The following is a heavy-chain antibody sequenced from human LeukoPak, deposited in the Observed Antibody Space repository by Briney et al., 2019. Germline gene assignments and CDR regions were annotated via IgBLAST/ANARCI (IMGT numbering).Heavy chain of an antibody. CDR3: ARRYTYGSLGFDY. V-gene: IGHV4-59*01. J-gene: IGHJ4*02. CDR2: IYDSGST. Sequence: SETLSLTCSVSGGFSSSYYWSWIRQPPGKGLEWIGCIYDSGSTNYNPSLKSRVTISVDTSKNQFSLKLSSVTAADTAVYYCARRYTYGSLGFDYWGQGTLVTVSS. CDR1: GGFSSSYY. D-gene: IGHD5-18*01.